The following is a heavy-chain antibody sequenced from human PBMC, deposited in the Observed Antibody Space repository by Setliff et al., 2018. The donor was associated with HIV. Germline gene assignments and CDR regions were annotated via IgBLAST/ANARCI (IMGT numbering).Heavy chain of an antibody. V-gene: IGHV3-23*01. CDR3: VQGGLSSGWGSF. J-gene: IGHJ4*02. CDR2: VATNGGST. CDR1: GFTFSNSA. Sequence: ETLSLSCAVSGFTFSNSAMSWVRQAPGKGLEWVSSVATNGGSTYYAASVQGRFTISSDNSKSVVYLQMNSLRAEDTAVYYCVQGGLSSGWGSFWGQGTLVTVSS. D-gene: IGHD6-25*01.